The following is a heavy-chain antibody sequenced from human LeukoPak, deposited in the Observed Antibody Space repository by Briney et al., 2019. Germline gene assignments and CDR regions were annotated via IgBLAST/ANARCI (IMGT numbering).Heavy chain of an antibody. CDR1: GYTFTSYY. V-gene: IGHV1-46*01. Sequence: ASVKVSCKASGYTFTSYYMHWVRQAPGQGLEWMGIINPSGGSTSYAQKFQGRVTMTRDTSTSTVYMELSSLRSEDTAVYCCARNSGSYNPIDYWGQGTLVTVSS. D-gene: IGHD1-26*01. CDR2: INPSGGST. CDR3: ARNSGSYNPIDY. J-gene: IGHJ4*02.